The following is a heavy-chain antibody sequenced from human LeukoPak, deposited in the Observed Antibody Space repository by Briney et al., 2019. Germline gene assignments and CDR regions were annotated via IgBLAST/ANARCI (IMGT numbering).Heavy chain of an antibody. J-gene: IGHJ3*02. CDR2: IYTSGST. CDR1: GGSISSYY. Sequence: SETLSLTFTVSGGSISSYYWSWIRQPAGKGLEWIGRIYTSGSTNYNPSLKSRVTMSVDTSKNQFSLKLSSVTAADTAVYYCARAPYYYDSRAFDIWGQGTMVTVSS. V-gene: IGHV4-4*07. CDR3: ARAPYYYDSRAFDI. D-gene: IGHD3-22*01.